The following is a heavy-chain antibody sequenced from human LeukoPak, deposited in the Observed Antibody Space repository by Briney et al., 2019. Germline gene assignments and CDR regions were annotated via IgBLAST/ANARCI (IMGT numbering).Heavy chain of an antibody. J-gene: IGHJ5*02. V-gene: IGHV4-39*01. CDR2: IYYSGST. CDR1: GGSISSSSYY. CDR3: ASLYYVYVWGSYP. Sequence: PSETLSLTCTVSGGSISSSSYYWGWIRQPPGKGLEWVGSIYYSGSTYYNPSLKSRVTISVDTSKNQFSLKLSSVTAADTAVYYCASLYYVYVWGSYPWGQGTLVTVSS. D-gene: IGHD3-16*01.